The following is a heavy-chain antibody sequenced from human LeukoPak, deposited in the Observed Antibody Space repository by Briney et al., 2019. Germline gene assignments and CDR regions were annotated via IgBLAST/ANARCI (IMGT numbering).Heavy chain of an antibody. CDR3: ARGHYSNGYGMDV. D-gene: IGHD4-4*01. CDR2: INHSGST. Sequence: PSETLSLTCAVYGGSFSGYYWSWIRQPPGKGLEWIGEINHSGSTNYNPSLKSRVTISVDTSKNQFSLKLSSVTAADTAVYYCARGHYSNGYGMDVWGQGTTVTVSS. CDR1: GGSFSGYY. J-gene: IGHJ6*02. V-gene: IGHV4-34*01.